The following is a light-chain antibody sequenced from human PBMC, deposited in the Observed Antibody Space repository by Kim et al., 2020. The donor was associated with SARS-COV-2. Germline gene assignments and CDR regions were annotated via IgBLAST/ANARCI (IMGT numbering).Light chain of an antibody. V-gene: IGKV3-15*01. CDR2: GAS. Sequence: EIEMTQSPATLSVSPGERVTLSCRASQSVDSYLAWYQQKPGQAPRLLIYGASTRATDIPARFSGSGSGTDFTLIISSLQSDDFAVYYCQQYSHWPPYTFGQGTKVYIK. J-gene: IGKJ2*01. CDR3: QQYSHWPPYT. CDR1: QSVDSY.